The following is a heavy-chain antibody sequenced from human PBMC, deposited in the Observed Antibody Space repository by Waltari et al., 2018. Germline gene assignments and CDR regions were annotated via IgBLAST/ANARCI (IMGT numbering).Heavy chain of an antibody. CDR1: GFTFSSYA. Sequence: EVQLLESGGGLVQPGGSLRLSCAASGFTFSSYAMSWVRQAPGKGLEWVSAISGSGGSTYYADSVKGRFTISRDDSKNTLYLQMNSLRAEDTAVYYCAKGATITYYYYYGMDVWGQGTTVTVSS. CDR3: AKGATITYYYYYGMDV. J-gene: IGHJ6*02. V-gene: IGHV3-23*01. CDR2: ISGSGGST. D-gene: IGHD5-12*01.